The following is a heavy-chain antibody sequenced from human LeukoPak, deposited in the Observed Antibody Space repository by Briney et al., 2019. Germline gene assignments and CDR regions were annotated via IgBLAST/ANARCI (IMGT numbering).Heavy chain of an antibody. J-gene: IGHJ4*02. CDR2: ISAYNGNT. D-gene: IGHD6-19*01. CDR3: ARDFNPGWYVGY. Sequence: GASVKVSCKASGGTFSSYAISWVRQAPGQGLEWMGWISAYNGNTNYAQKLQGRVTMTTDTSTSTAYMELRSLRSDDTAVYYCARDFNPGWYVGYWGQGTLVTVSS. CDR1: GGTFSSYA. V-gene: IGHV1-18*01.